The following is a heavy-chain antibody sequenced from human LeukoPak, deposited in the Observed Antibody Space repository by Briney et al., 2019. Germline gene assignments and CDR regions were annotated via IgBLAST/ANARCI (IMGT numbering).Heavy chain of an antibody. CDR1: GGSISSGGYY. J-gene: IGHJ5*02. V-gene: IGHV4-31*03. CDR3: ARHPYSSGWYPFDP. CDR2: IYYSGST. Sequence: PSQTLSLTCTVSGGSISSGGYYWSWIRQHPGKGLEWIGYIYYSGSTYYNPSLKSRATISVDTSKNQFSLKLSSVTAADTAVYYCARHPYSSGWYPFDPWGQGTLVTVSS. D-gene: IGHD6-19*01.